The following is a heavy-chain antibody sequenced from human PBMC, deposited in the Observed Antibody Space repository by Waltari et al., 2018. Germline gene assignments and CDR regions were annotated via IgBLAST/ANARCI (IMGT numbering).Heavy chain of an antibody. CDR1: GFTFDDYA. J-gene: IGHJ4*02. CDR3: AKAIFNYDILTGCDY. D-gene: IGHD3-9*01. Sequence: EVPLVESGGGLVQPGRSLRLSCAASGFTFDDYAIYLVRQCPGKGLEWVSGIRWNSGSKGYADSGKGRFTISRDKAKNSLDLEMNSLRAEETALYYCAKAIFNYDILTGCDYWGQGTLVTVSS. CDR2: IRWNSGSK. V-gene: IGHV3-9*01.